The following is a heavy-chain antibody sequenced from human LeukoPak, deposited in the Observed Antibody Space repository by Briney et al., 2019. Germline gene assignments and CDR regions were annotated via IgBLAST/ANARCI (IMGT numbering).Heavy chain of an antibody. CDR1: GFTFSSYA. CDR2: ISYDGSNK. D-gene: IGHD2-15*01. V-gene: IGHV3-30-3*01. CDR3: ARDGLVVAATSLFDY. J-gene: IGHJ4*02. Sequence: GGSLRLSCAASGFTFSSYAMHWVGQAPGKGLEGVAVISYDGSNKYYADSVKGRFTISRDNSKNTLYLQVNSLRAEDTAVYYCARDGLVVAATSLFDYWGQGTLVTVSS.